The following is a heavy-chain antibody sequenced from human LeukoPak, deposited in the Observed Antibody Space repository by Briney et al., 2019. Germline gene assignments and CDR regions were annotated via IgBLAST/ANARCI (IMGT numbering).Heavy chain of an antibody. Sequence: SETLSLTCTVSGGSISSYYWSWIRQPPGKGLEWIGRIYITGSTTYNPSLKSRVTMSLDTSKNQFSLRLSSVTAADTAVYYCARGRYVTTRGGAAAGFLDYWGQGTLVTVST. CDR3: ARGRYVTTRGGAAAGFLDY. CDR1: GGSISSYY. CDR2: IYITGST. D-gene: IGHD6-13*01. J-gene: IGHJ4*02. V-gene: IGHV4-4*07.